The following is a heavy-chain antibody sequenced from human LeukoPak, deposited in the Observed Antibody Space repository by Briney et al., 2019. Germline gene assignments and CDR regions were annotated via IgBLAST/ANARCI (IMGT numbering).Heavy chain of an antibody. CDR1: GGSISSYY. V-gene: IGHV4-59*08. Sequence: SETLSLTCTVSGGSISSYYWSWIRQPPGKGLEWIGYIYYSGSTNYNPSLKSRVTISVDTSKNQFSLKLSSVTAADTAVYYCARSPPYYYYGMDVWGQGTTVTVSS. J-gene: IGHJ6*02. CDR2: IYYSGST. CDR3: ARSPPYYYYGMDV.